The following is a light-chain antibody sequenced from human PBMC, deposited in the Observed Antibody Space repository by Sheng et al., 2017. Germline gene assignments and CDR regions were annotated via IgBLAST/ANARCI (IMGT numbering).Light chain of an antibody. CDR1: QGINNY. J-gene: IGKJ2*01. CDR3: QQYYTIPYT. CDR2: AAS. V-gene: IGKV1-9*01. Sequence: DIQLTQSPSFLSASVGDRVTITCRASQGINNYLAWYQQKPGKAPNLLIYAASTLQSGVPSRFSGSGSGTEFTLTISSLQAEDVAVYYCQQYYTIPYTFGQGTKLEIK.